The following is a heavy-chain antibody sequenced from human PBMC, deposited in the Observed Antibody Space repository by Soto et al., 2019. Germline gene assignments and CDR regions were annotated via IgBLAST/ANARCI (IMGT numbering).Heavy chain of an antibody. Sequence: PGESLKISCKGSGYSLTNNWIHWVRQMPGKGLEWMGIIYPGDSDTRYSPSFQGQVTISADKSISTAYLQWSSLKASDTAMYYCARLLAAAGDIDYWGQGTLVTVSS. D-gene: IGHD6-13*01. CDR1: GYSLTNNW. V-gene: IGHV5-51*01. J-gene: IGHJ4*02. CDR2: IYPGDSDT. CDR3: ARLLAAAGDIDY.